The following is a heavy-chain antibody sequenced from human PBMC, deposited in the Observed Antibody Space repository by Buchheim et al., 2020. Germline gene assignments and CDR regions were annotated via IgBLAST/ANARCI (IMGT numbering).Heavy chain of an antibody. Sequence: QVQLVESGGGVVQPGRSLRLSCAASGFTFSSYAMHWVRQAPGKGLEWVAVISYDGSNKYYADSVKGRFTISRDNSKNTLDLQMNSLRAEDTAVYYCARDSGYYDSSGYDEWGQGTL. D-gene: IGHD3-22*01. CDR1: GFTFSSYA. V-gene: IGHV3-30*04. CDR3: ARDSGYYDSSGYDE. CDR2: ISYDGSNK. J-gene: IGHJ4*02.